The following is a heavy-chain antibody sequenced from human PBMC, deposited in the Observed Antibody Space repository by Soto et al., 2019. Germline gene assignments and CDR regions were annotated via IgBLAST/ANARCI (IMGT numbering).Heavy chain of an antibody. D-gene: IGHD3-3*01. V-gene: IGHV4-30-4*01. CDR1: GGSISSGDYY. J-gene: IGHJ5*02. Sequence: QVQLQESGPGLVKPSQTLSLTCTVSGGSISSGDYYWSWIRQPPGKGLEWIGYIYYSGSTYYNPSLKSRVTISVDTSKNQFSLKLISVTAADTAVYYCARAPTRDFWSGYWFDPWGQGTLVTVSS. CDR3: ARAPTRDFWSGYWFDP. CDR2: IYYSGST.